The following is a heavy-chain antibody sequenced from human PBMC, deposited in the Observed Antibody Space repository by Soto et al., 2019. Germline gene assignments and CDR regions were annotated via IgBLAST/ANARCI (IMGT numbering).Heavy chain of an antibody. D-gene: IGHD3-10*01. V-gene: IGHV3-23*01. CDR2: LNGSGGST. CDR1: AFTFSNYA. Sequence: GGSLRLSCAASAFTFSNYAITWVRHAPGKGLECVSGLNGSGGSTSSADSVKGRFAISRDNSKNTLYLQMNSLRDGDTAVYYCARGFSAGKGSPPDYWGQGTLVTVSS. CDR3: ARGFSAGKGSPPDY. J-gene: IGHJ4*02.